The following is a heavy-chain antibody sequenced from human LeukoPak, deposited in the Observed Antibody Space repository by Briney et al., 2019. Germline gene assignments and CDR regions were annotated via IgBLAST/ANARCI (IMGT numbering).Heavy chain of an antibody. CDR2: INHSGST. CDR3: ARTGITMVRGVIITHDY. D-gene: IGHD3-10*01. J-gene: IGHJ4*02. V-gene: IGHV4-34*01. CDR1: GGSFSGYS. Sequence: SETLSLTCAVYGGSFSGYSWSWIRQPPGKGLEWIGEINHSGSTNYNPSLKSRVTISVDTSKNQFSLKLSSVTAADTAVYYCARTGITMVRGVIITHDYWGQGTLVTVSS.